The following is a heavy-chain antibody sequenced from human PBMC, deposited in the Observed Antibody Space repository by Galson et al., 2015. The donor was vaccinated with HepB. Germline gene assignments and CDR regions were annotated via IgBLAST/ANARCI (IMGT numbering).Heavy chain of an antibody. Sequence: PALVKPTQTLTLTCAFSGFSLSTSGAGVAWIRQPPGKALEWLALIYWDDDKRYSPSLESRLTITKDTSKSQVVLTMTNMDPVDTATYYCAHRRRGLELPLVPTPFDYWGQGTLVTVSS. CDR3: AHRRRGLELPLVPTPFDY. D-gene: IGHD1-7*01. CDR2: IYWDDDK. J-gene: IGHJ4*02. CDR1: GFSLSTSGAG. V-gene: IGHV2-5*02.